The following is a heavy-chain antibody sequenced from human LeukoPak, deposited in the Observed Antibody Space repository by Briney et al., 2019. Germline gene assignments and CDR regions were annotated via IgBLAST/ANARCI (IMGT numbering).Heavy chain of an antibody. CDR1: GYTFTGYY. CDR3: ATDGKSGSADWLFPLGY. D-gene: IGHD3-9*01. Sequence: GASVKVSCKASGYTFTGYYIHWVRQAPGQGLEWMGWISPNSGGTKYAQKFQGRVTMTRDTSISTAYMELSSLRSDDTAVYYCATDGKSGSADWLFPLGYWGQGTLVTVSS. V-gene: IGHV1-2*02. CDR2: ISPNSGGT. J-gene: IGHJ4*02.